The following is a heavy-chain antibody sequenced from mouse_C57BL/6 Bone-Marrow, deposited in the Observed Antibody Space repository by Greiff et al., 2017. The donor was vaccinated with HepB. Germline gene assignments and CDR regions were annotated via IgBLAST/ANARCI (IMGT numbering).Heavy chain of an antibody. V-gene: IGHV1-61*01. D-gene: IGHD3-1*01. J-gene: IGHJ2*01. CDR2: IYPSDSET. Sequence: QVQLKQPGAELVRPGSSVKLSCKASGYTFTSYWMDWVKQRPGQGLEWIGNIYPSDSETHYNQKFKDKATFTVDKSSSTAYMQLSSLTSEDSAVYYCARTSSGYDYWGQGTTLTVSS. CDR1: GYTFTSYW. CDR3: ARTSSGYDY.